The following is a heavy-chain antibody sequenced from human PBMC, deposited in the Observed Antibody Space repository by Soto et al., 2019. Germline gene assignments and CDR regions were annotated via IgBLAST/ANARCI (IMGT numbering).Heavy chain of an antibody. CDR2: IIPILGIA. Sequence: QVQLVQSGAEVKKPGSSVKVSCKASGGTFSSYTISWVRQAPGQGLEWMGRIIPILGIANCAQKFQGRVTITADKSTSTAYMELSSLRSEDTAVYYCAIKYCSSTSCYRDYWAQGTLVTVSS. CDR3: AIKYCSSTSCYRDY. V-gene: IGHV1-69*02. CDR1: GGTFSSYT. D-gene: IGHD2-2*02. J-gene: IGHJ4*02.